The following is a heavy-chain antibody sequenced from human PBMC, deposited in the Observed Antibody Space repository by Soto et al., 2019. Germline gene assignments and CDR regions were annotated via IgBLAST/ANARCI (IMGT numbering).Heavy chain of an antibody. D-gene: IGHD6-13*01. CDR3: ARGRYSSPDYYYYGMDV. CDR1: ASIFSSYG. V-gene: IGHV1-18*01. J-gene: IGHJ6*04. Sequence: QVQLVQSGAEVKKPGASVKVSCKASASIFSSYGITWVRQAPGQGLEWMGRINGYNGNTKYAQEFQGRVTMTTDTSTSTAYMELRSLRSDDTAVYYCARGRYSSPDYYYYGMDVWGKGTTVTVSS. CDR2: INGYNGNT.